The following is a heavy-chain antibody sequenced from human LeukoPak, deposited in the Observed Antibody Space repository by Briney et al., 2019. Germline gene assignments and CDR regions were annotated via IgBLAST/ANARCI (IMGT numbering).Heavy chain of an antibody. V-gene: IGHV3-33*01. J-gene: IGHJ5*02. CDR3: ARDLSRNWFGP. Sequence: GGSLRLSCTASGFTFSTYAMHWVRQAPGKGLEWVAVIWNDGGDKYYADSVKGRFTISRDNSKNTLYLQMNSLRAEDTAVYYCARDLSRNWFGPWGQGTLVTVSS. CDR2: IWNDGGDK. CDR1: GFTFSTYA.